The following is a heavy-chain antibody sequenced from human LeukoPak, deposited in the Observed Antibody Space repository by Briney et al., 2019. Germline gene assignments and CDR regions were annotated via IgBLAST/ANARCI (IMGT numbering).Heavy chain of an antibody. CDR2: IYTTGST. V-gene: IGHV4-61*02. Sequence: SQTLSLTCTVSGGSISSDSYYWSWIRQPAGKGLEWIGRIYTTGSTNYNPSLKSRVTISIDTSKNQFSLKLSSVTAADTAVYYCARGPCCSTIHRSGCYMDVWGKGTTVTVSS. D-gene: IGHD2-2*01. CDR3: ARGPCCSTIHRSGCYMDV. CDR1: GGSISSDSYY. J-gene: IGHJ6*03.